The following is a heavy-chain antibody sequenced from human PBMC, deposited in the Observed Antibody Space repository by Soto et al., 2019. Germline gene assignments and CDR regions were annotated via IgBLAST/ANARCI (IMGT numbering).Heavy chain of an antibody. CDR3: ARDFETRFLEYLYAFDI. CDR2: INSRGSTV. J-gene: IGHJ3*02. CDR1: GFIFSSFE. D-gene: IGHD3-3*01. Sequence: QLVESGGGLVQPGGSLRLSCAASGFIFSSFEMNWVRQAPGKGLEWVAYINSRGSTVYYADSVGGRFTVSRDNAKNSMYLQLNNLRPEDTAVYYCARDFETRFLEYLYAFDIWGQGTVVTVSS. V-gene: IGHV3-48*03.